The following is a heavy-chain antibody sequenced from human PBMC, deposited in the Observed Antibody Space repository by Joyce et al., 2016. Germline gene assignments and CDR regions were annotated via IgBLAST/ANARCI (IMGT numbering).Heavy chain of an antibody. CDR1: GNNLADLP. Sequence: QIRLVQSGAEMKKPGASVKVSCKVSGNNLADLPMQWVRQPPGKGLEWMGGLNPEPAKTIYAENLQGRVTMTEDTSTDTAYLELRGLRSEDTAIYYCAADSHDFWSGYDCWGQGTLVTVTS. V-gene: IGHV1-24*01. CDR3: AADSHDFWSGYDC. CDR2: LNPEPAKT. D-gene: IGHD3-3*01. J-gene: IGHJ4*02.